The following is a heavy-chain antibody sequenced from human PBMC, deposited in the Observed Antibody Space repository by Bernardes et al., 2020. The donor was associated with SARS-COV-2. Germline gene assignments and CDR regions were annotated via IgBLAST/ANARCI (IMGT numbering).Heavy chain of an antibody. V-gene: IGHV3-23*01. D-gene: IGHD6-13*01. CDR2: ISGSGATT. J-gene: IGHJ4*02. CDR3: AQLAASGTGGTEDY. Sequence: GGSLRLSCAASGFSFSSYAMSWVRQAPGKGLEWVSVISGSGATTYYADSVKGRFSISRDNSKNTLYLQLSSLRGEDTAVYYCAQLAASGTGGTEDYWGQGTLVTVSS. CDR1: GFSFSSYA.